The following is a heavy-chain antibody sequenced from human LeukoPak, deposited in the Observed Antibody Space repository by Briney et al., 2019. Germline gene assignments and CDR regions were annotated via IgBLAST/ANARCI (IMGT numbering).Heavy chain of an antibody. Sequence: GESLKISCKGSGYSFTSYWIAWVRQMPGKGLEWMGIIYPGDSDTRYSPSFQGQVTISADKSISTAYLQWSSLKAPDSAMYYCARVSIAAAGTCDYWGQGTLVTVSS. D-gene: IGHD6-13*01. V-gene: IGHV5-51*01. CDR1: GYSFTSYW. J-gene: IGHJ4*02. CDR2: IYPGDSDT. CDR3: ARVSIAAAGTCDY.